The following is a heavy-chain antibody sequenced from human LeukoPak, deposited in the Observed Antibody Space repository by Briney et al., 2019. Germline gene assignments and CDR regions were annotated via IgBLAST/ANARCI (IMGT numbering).Heavy chain of an antibody. V-gene: IGHV4-39*07. CDR3: AILEGYYDSSGYGPRMGY. J-gene: IGHJ4*02. CDR1: GGSISSSSYY. CDR2: IYYSGST. Sequence: SETLSLTCTVSGGSISSSSYYWGWIRQPPGKGLEWIGRIYYSGSTYYNPSLKSRVTISVDTSKNQFSLKLSSVTAADTAVYYCAILEGYYDSSGYGPRMGYWGQGTLVTVSS. D-gene: IGHD3-22*01.